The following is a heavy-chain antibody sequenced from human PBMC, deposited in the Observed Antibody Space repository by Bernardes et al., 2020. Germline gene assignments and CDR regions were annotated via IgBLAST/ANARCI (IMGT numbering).Heavy chain of an antibody. Sequence: SETLSLMCTVSGGSISSSNYYWGWIRQPPGKGLEWIGSIYYSGSTYYNPSLKSRVTTSVDTSKNQFSLKLSSVTAADTAVYYRARQGALLNWFDPWGQGTLVTVSS. J-gene: IGHJ5*02. CDR3: ARQGALLNWFDP. CDR2: IYYSGST. D-gene: IGHD2-21*01. CDR1: GGSISSSNYY. V-gene: IGHV4-39*01.